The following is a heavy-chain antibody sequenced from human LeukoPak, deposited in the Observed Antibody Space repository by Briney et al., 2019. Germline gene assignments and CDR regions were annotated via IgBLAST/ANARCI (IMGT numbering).Heavy chain of an antibody. Sequence: SVKVSCKASGGAFSSYAIRWVREAPGQGLEWMVGIIPIFGTANYAQKFQGRVTITADESTSTAYMELSSLRSEDTAVYYCARGTGAPTPDYYYMDVWGKGTTVTVSS. J-gene: IGHJ6*03. CDR1: GGAFSSYA. CDR2: IIPIFGTA. CDR3: ARGTGAPTPDYYYMDV. D-gene: IGHD1-26*01. V-gene: IGHV1-69*13.